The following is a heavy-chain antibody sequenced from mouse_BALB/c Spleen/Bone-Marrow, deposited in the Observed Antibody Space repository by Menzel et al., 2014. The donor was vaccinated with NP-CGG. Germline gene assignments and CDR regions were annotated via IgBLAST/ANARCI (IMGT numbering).Heavy chain of an antibody. J-gene: IGHJ3*01. V-gene: IGHV1-7*01. CDR1: GYTFTSYW. CDR2: INPSTGYT. D-gene: IGHD2-2*01. CDR3: ARYHYGYDGFAY. Sequence: QVQLKQSGAELAKPGASVKMSCKASGYTFTSYWMHWVKQRLGQGLEWTGYINPSTGYTEYNQKFKDKATLTADKSSSTAYMQLSSLTSEDSAVYYCARYHYGYDGFAYWGQGTLVTVSA.